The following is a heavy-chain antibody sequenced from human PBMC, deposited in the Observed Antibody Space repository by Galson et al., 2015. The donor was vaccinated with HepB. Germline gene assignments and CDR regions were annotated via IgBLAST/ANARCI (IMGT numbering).Heavy chain of an antibody. J-gene: IGHJ4*02. V-gene: IGHV4-59*01. CDR3: ARVHSGSDFSGLLDF. D-gene: IGHD1-26*01. CDR1: GGSISSYY. Sequence: ETLSLTCTVSGGSISSYYWSWIRQPPGKGLEWIGYIYYSGTTKYNPSLKSRVTISVDMSKNQFSLKLSPVTAADTAVYFCARVHSGSDFSGLLDFWGQGTLVTVSS. CDR2: IYYSGTT.